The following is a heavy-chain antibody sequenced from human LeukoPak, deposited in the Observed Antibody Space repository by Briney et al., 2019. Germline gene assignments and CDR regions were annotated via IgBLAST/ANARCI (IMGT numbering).Heavy chain of an antibody. CDR1: GYTFTGYY. D-gene: IGHD3-16*02. Sequence: GPSVKVSCKASGYTFTGYYMHWVRQAPGQGLEWMGWINPNSGGTKYAQKSQGRVTITRDTSISTAYMELSRLRSDDTAVYYCARFVIRGSYRPYDYWGQGTLVTVSS. CDR2: INPNSGGT. J-gene: IGHJ4*02. V-gene: IGHV1-2*02. CDR3: ARFVIRGSYRPYDY.